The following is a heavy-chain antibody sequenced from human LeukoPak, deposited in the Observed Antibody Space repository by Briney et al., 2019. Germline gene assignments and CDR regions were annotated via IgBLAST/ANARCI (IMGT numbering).Heavy chain of an antibody. CDR3: ARDGGTMIVVVMDY. Sequence: GGSLRLSCTASGFTFSSYGMHWVRQAPGKGLEWVAVIWYDGSNKYYADSVKGRFTISRDNSKNTLYLQMNSLRAEDTAVYYCARDGGTMIVVVMDYWGQGTLVTVSS. V-gene: IGHV3-33*01. CDR1: GFTFSSYG. D-gene: IGHD3-22*01. CDR2: IWYDGSNK. J-gene: IGHJ4*02.